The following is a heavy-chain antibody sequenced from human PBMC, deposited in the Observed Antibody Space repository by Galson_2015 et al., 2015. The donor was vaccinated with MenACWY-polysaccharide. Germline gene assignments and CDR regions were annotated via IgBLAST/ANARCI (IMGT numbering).Heavy chain of an antibody. J-gene: IGHJ6*02. CDR2: ISKSGDSI. CDR1: GFSFGAWA. Sequence: SLRLSCAASGFSFGAWAMRWIRQAPGKGLEWLSSISKSGDSIYYGDSVKRRFAISRDNAKNSLYLQLNSLEVEDTAIYYCARGHYGLDVWGQGTTVTVSS. V-gene: IGHV3-11*01. CDR3: ARGHYGLDV.